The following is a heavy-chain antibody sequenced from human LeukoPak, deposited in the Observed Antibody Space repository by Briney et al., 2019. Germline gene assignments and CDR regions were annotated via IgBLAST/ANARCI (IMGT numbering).Heavy chain of an antibody. V-gene: IGHV4-59*08. Sequence: PSETLSLTCTVSGGSISSYYWSWIRQPPGKGLEWIASIYYTGSTNYSPSLKSRVTVSVNPSKNQFSLRLSSVTAADTAVYFCARRCSGTYGLWFDPWGQGTLVT. CDR1: GGSISSYY. D-gene: IGHD1-26*01. CDR3: ARRCSGTYGLWFDP. CDR2: IYYTGST. J-gene: IGHJ5*02.